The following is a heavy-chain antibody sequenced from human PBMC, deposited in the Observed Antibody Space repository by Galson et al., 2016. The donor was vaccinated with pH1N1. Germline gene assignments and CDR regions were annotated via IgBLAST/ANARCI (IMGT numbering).Heavy chain of an antibody. V-gene: IGHV3-73*01. CDR1: GFTFSGSA. J-gene: IGHJ6*02. Sequence: SLRLSCAASGFTFSGSAMHWVRQASGKGLEWVGHIRGKANNYATAYAASVKGRFTFSRDDSNNTAYLQMNNLRPEDTAMYYCARAAFGQQSLWGQGTTVTVSS. CDR2: IRGKANNYAT. CDR3: ARAAFGQQSL. D-gene: IGHD3-16*01.